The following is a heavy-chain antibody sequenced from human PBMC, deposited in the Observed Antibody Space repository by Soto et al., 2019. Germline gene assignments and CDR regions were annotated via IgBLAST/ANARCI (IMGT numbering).Heavy chain of an antibody. V-gene: IGHV1-8*01. CDR3: ARGPRITIFGVSRSWSAP. Sequence: SSVKVSCKASGYPFTSYEINWVRQATGQGLEWMGWMNPNSGNTGYAQKFQGRVTMTRNTSISTAYMELSSLRSEDTAVYYCARGPRITIFGVSRSWSAPWGQGNLVTVSS. J-gene: IGHJ5*02. D-gene: IGHD3-3*01. CDR2: MNPNSGNT. CDR1: GYPFTSYE.